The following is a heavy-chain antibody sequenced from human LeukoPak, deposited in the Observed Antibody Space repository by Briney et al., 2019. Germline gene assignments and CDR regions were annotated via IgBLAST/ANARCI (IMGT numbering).Heavy chain of an antibody. CDR3: ATGPNSFTVPDY. CDR2: FDPEDGET. V-gene: IGHV1-24*01. Sequence: ASVKVSCKVSGYTLTELSMHWVRQAPGKGLEWMGGFDPEDGETIYAQKFQGRVTMTEDTSTETAYMELSSLRSEDTAVYYCATGPNSFTVPDYWGQGTLVTVSS. CDR1: GYTLTELS. D-gene: IGHD4-17*01. J-gene: IGHJ4*02.